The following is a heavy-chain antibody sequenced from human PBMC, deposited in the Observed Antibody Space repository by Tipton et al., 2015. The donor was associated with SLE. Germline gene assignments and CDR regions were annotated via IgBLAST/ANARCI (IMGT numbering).Heavy chain of an antibody. CDR2: INHSGST. CDR3: ARVWEYCSSTSCYTLGMDV. D-gene: IGHD2-2*02. V-gene: IGHV4-34*01. Sequence: LRLSCAVYGGSFSGYYWSWIRQPPGKGLEWIGEINHSGSTNYNPSLKSRFTISVDTSKNQFSLKLSSVTAADTAVYYCARVWEYCSSTSCYTLGMDVWGQGTTVTVSS. J-gene: IGHJ6*02. CDR1: GGSFSGYY.